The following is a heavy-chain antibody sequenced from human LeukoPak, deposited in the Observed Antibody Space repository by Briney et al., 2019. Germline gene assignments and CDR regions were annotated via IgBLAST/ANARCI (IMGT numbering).Heavy chain of an antibody. CDR1: GFTFSSYG. Sequence: GRALRLSCAASGFTFSSYGMHWGRQAPGKGLEWVAVISYDVSNKYYADSVKGRFTISRDNSKNTQYLQMNSLRAEDTAVYSCAKGSGWYYFDYWGQGNLVTVSS. V-gene: IGHV3-30*18. CDR2: ISYDVSNK. CDR3: AKGSGWYYFDY. D-gene: IGHD6-19*01. J-gene: IGHJ4*02.